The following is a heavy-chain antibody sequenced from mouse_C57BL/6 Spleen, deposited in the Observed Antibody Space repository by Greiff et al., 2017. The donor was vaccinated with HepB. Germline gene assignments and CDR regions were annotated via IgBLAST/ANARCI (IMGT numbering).Heavy chain of an antibody. CDR2: IYPSDSET. Sequence: QVHVKQPGAELVRPGSSVKLSCKASGYTFTSYWMDWVKQRPGQGLEWIGNIYPSDSETHYNQKFKDKATLTVDKSSSTAYMQLSSLTSEDSAVYYCAGSKAYAMDYWGQGTSVTVSS. V-gene: IGHV1-61*01. D-gene: IGHD1-3*01. J-gene: IGHJ4*01. CDR1: GYTFTSYW. CDR3: AGSKAYAMDY.